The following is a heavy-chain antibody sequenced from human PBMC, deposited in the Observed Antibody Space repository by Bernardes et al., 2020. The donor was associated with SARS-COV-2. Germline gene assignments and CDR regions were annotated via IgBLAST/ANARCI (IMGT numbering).Heavy chain of an antibody. CDR1: GGSISSYY. CDR3: VRVVLMAGVAAFDY. D-gene: IGHD3-9*01. V-gene: IGHV4-59*01. CDR2: IYYSGST. Sequence: SETLSLTCTVSGGSISSYYWSWIRQPPGKGLEWIGYIYYSGSTNYNPSLKSRVTISVDTSKNQFSLKLSSVTAADTAVYYCVRVVLMAGVAAFDYWGQGTLVTVSS. J-gene: IGHJ4*02.